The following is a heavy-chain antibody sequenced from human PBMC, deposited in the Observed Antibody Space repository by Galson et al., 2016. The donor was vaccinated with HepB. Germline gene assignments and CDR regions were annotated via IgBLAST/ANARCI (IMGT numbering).Heavy chain of an antibody. D-gene: IGHD3-22*01. Sequence: SETLSLTCTVSGGSINPYYWTWIRQTPGKGLEWIGYISHTWSTHYNPALKSRVNISVDTSKNQFSLKLSSVTAADTAVYYCARMSYFDISGYDYYFDYWGQGTLVTVSS. V-gene: IGHV4-59*01. CDR1: GGSINPYY. CDR3: ARMSYFDISGYDYYFDY. J-gene: IGHJ4*02. CDR2: ISHTWST.